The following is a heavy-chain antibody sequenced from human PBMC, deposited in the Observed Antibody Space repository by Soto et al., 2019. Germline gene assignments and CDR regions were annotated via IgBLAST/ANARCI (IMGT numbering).Heavy chain of an antibody. CDR2: IWYDGKNK. CDR1: GLSISNYG. J-gene: IGHJ6*02. Sequence: WGSLRLSCTGSGLSISNYGMHWVRQGPGKGLEWVAIIWYDGKNKYYADSVKGRFTISRENSKNTLYLQMNSLRPEDTAVYYCARDTFSSSSLVDGLDVWGQGTTVTVSS. D-gene: IGHD6-6*01. CDR3: ARDTFSSSSLVDGLDV. V-gene: IGHV3-30*02.